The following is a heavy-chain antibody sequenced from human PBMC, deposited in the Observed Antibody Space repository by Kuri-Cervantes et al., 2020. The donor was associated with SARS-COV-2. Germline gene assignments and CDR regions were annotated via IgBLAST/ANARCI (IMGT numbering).Heavy chain of an antibody. CDR1: GFTFSGYT. D-gene: IGHD3-10*01. J-gene: IGHJ6*04. Sequence: GESLKISCVGTGFTFSGYTMNWVRQAPGKAPQWVSSISGSGSYIYYADSVKGRFTISRDSAKNTLYLQMNSLRAEDTAVYYCARDEGALDYYGSGSYYNFMDVWGKGTTVTVSS. V-gene: IGHV3-21*01. CDR2: ISGSGSYI. CDR3: ARDEGALDYYGSGSYYNFMDV.